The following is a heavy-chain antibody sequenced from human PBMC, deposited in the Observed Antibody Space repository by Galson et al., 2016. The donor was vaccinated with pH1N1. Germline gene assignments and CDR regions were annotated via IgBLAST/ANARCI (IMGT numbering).Heavy chain of an antibody. Sequence: SLRLSCAASGFTFSTYWMSWVRQAPGKGLEWVANIKQDGGEEYYVDSVKGRFTISRDNAKNSLYLQMNSLRVEDTAVYYCARNRWLDGWGQGTLVTVSS. CDR2: IKQDGGEE. CDR1: GFTFSTYW. CDR3: ARNRWLDG. D-gene: IGHD6-19*01. V-gene: IGHV3-7*01. J-gene: IGHJ4*02.